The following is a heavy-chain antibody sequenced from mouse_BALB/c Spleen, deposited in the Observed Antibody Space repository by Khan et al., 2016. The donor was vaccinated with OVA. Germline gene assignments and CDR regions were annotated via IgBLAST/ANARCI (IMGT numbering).Heavy chain of an antibody. CDR1: GFSLNDYG. CDR3: ARFGYYDAMDY. D-gene: IGHD2-2*01. V-gene: IGHV2-6-7*01. CDR2: IWGDGST. Sequence: QVQLKESGPGLVAPSQSLSITCTVSGFSLNDYGVNWVRQPPGKGLEWLGMIWGDGSTDYNSALKSRLSISKDNSKSQVFLKMNSLQTDDTASYYCARFGYYDAMDYWGQGTSVTVSS. J-gene: IGHJ4*01.